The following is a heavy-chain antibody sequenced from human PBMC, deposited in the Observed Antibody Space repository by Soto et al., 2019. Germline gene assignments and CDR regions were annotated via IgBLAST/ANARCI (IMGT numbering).Heavy chain of an antibody. CDR2: ISAYNGNT. V-gene: IGHV1-18*01. D-gene: IGHD3-22*01. CDR1: GYTFTSYG. J-gene: IGHJ4*02. Sequence: AASVKVSCKASGYTFTSYGISWVRQAPGQGLEWMGWISAYNGNTNYAQKLQGRVTMTTDTSTSTAYMELRSLRSDDTAVYYCARDWPRYYASSGYSPFDSWGQGTLVTVPS. CDR3: ARDWPRYYASSGYSPFDS.